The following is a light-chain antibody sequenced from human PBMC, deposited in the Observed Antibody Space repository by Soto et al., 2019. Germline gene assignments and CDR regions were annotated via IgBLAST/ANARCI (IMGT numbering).Light chain of an antibody. J-gene: IGKJ4*02. V-gene: IGKV3-20*01. CDR3: HQYGTPPT. CDR2: GAS. Sequence: ENLLTQSPGTLSLSPGERATLSCRASRNVISNFLAWYQQKPGQAPRHLIYGASSRAPGSPDRFSGSGSGTDFTLTISRLEPEDFAVYFWHQYGTPPTFGRGTKVEIK. CDR1: RNVISNF.